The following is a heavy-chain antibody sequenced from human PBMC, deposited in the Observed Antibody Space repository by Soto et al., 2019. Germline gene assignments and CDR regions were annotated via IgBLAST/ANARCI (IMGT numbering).Heavy chain of an antibody. CDR3: AKELTHYYDSSGYYSCFDP. D-gene: IGHD3-22*01. V-gene: IGHV3-9*01. Sequence: GGSLRLSCAASGFTFDDYAMHWVRQAPGKGLEWVSGISWNSGSIGYADSVKGRFTISRDNAKNSLYLQMNSLRAEDTALYYCAKELTHYYDSSGYYSCFDPCGQGTMVTVYS. J-gene: IGHJ5*02. CDR1: GFTFDDYA. CDR2: ISWNSGSI.